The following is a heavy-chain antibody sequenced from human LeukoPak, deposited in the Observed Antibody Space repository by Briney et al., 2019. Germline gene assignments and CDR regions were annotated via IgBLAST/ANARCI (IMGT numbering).Heavy chain of an antibody. CDR3: ARVRGWLEGPNDY. J-gene: IGHJ4*02. V-gene: IGHV1-18*01. CDR2: ISAYNGNT. D-gene: IGHD6-19*01. CDR1: GNSGDTFNTHG. Sequence: ASVKVSCKASGNSGDTFNTHGVSWVRQAPGQGLEWMGWISAYNGNTNYAQKLQGRVTMTTDTSTSTAYMEVRSLRSDDTAVYYCARVRGWLEGPNDYWGQGTLVTVSS.